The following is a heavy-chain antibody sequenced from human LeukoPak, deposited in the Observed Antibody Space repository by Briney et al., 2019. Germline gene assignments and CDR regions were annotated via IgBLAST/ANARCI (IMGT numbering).Heavy chain of an antibody. CDR1: GYTLTELS. CDR2: FDPEDGET. J-gene: IGHJ5*02. CDR3: ATTGFYSSSYWFDP. V-gene: IGHV1-24*01. Sequence: GASVKVSCTVSGYTLTELSMHWVRQAPGKGLEWMGGFDPEDGETIYAQKFQGRVTMTEDTSTDTAYMELSSLRSEDTAVYYCATTGFYSSSYWFDPWGQGTLVTVSS. D-gene: IGHD6-6*01.